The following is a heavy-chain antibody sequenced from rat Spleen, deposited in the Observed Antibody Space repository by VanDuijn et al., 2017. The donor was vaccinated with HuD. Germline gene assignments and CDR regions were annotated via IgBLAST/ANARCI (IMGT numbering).Heavy chain of an antibody. CDR3: ARSVFDY. CDR2: ISIDGGNT. CDR1: GFTISNHY. V-gene: IGHV5-25*01. J-gene: IGHJ2*01. Sequence: EVQLVESGGDLVQPGRSMELSCAASGFTISNHYMAWVRQAPTKGLEWVATISIDGGNTYYRDSVKGRLTISRDNAESTLYLQMDSLRSEDTATYYCARSVFDYWGQGVMVTVSS.